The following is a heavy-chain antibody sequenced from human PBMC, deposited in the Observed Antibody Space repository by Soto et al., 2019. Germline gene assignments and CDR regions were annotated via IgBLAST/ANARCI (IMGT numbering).Heavy chain of an antibody. V-gene: IGHV3-74*01. Sequence: EVQLVESGGGLVQAGGSLRLSCADSGFTFSSYWMHWVRQVPGKGLVWVSRINSDGSSTAYADSVKGRFTISRDNDKNTLYLEMTSLGAEDTAVYYCARDSFTVLAWGQGTLVTVSS. D-gene: IGHD4-17*01. CDR1: GFTFSSYW. CDR3: ARDSFTVLA. CDR2: INSDGSST. J-gene: IGHJ5*02.